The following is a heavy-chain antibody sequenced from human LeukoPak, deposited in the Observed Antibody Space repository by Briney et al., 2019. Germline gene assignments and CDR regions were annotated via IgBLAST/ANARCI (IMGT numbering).Heavy chain of an antibody. V-gene: IGHV4-34*01. CDR2: INHSGST. Sequence: PSETLSLTCAVYGGSFSGYYWSWIRQPPGKGLEWIGEINHSGSTNYNPSLKSRVTISVDTSKNQFSLKLSSVTAADTPVYYCARGRRSSGWYRGLDLWGQGTLVTVSS. D-gene: IGHD6-19*01. CDR1: GGSFSGYY. J-gene: IGHJ4*02. CDR3: ARGRRSSGWYRGLDL.